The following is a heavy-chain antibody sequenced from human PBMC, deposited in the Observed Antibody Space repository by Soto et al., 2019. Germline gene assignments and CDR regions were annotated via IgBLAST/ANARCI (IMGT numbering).Heavy chain of an antibody. J-gene: IGHJ5*02. CDR1: GGSSISYY. D-gene: IGHD6-19*01. V-gene: IGHV4-4*07. CDR2: IYTSGST. CDR3: ARDRQAHIAVAGYHSNRFDP. Sequence: TLSLTGTVSGGSSISYYWSWIRQPARNALESIGRIYTSGSTNYNPSLKSRVTMSVHTPKNQYSRKLSSVTAADTDVYYCARDRQAHIAVAGYHSNRFDPWGQGTMVTVSS.